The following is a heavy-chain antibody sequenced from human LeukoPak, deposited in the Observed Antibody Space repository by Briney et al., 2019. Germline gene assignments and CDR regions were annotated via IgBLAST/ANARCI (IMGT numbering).Heavy chain of an antibody. J-gene: IGHJ4*02. V-gene: IGHV3-23*01. CDR3: TNDFDY. Sequence: GGSLRLSCAASGFTFNDYAMSWVRQAPGKGLEWVSISSDSGGTTYYADSVKGRFTISRDNSKNTLYLQMNSLRVEDTAVYYCTNDFDYWGQGTLVTVSS. CDR1: GFTFNDYA. CDR2: SSDSGGTT.